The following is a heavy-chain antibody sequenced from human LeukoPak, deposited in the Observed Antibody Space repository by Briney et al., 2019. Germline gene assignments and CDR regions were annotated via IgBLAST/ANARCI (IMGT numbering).Heavy chain of an antibody. CDR1: GFTFDDYA. CDR2: ISWNSGSI. V-gene: IGHV3-9*01. J-gene: IGHJ4*02. CDR3: AKAYSGSYPAFDY. D-gene: IGHD1-26*01. Sequence: GGSLRLSCAASGFTFDDYAMHWVRQAPGKGLEWVSGISWNSGSIGYADSVKGRFTISRDNAKNSLYLQMNSLRAEDTALYYCAKAYSGSYPAFDYWGQGTLVTVSS.